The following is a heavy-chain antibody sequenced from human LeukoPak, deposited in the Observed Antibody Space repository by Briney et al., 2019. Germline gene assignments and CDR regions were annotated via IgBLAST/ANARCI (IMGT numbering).Heavy chain of an antibody. Sequence: GGSLRLSCAASGFTFSSYGMHWVRQAPGKGLEWVAFIRYDGSNKYYADSVKGRFTISRDNSKNTLYLQMNSLRAEDTAVYYCAKAREGFIGSSWYRFDYWGQGTLVTVSS. CDR3: AKAREGFIGSSWYRFDY. CDR2: IRYDGSNK. D-gene: IGHD6-13*01. J-gene: IGHJ4*02. CDR1: GFTFSSYG. V-gene: IGHV3-30*02.